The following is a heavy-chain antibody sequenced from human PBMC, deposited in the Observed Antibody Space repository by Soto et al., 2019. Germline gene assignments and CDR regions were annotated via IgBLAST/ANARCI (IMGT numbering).Heavy chain of an antibody. D-gene: IGHD6-13*01. CDR3: ARDRRTIAERRKGSNWFDP. CDR1: GYTFTSYG. V-gene: IGHV1-18*01. J-gene: IGHJ5*02. Sequence: QVQLVQSGAEVKKPGASVKVYCKASGYTFTSYGISWVRQAPGQGLEWMGWISAYNGNTNYAQKLQGRVTMTTDTSTSTAYMELRSLRSDDTAVYYCARDRRTIAERRKGSNWFDPWGQGTLVTVSS. CDR2: ISAYNGNT.